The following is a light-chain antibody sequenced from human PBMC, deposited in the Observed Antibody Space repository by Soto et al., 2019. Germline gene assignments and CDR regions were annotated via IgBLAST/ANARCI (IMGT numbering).Light chain of an antibody. CDR2: AAS. Sequence: DIQMTQSPSSVSASVGDRVTITCRASQGISSWLAWYQQKPGKAPKLLIYAASSLQSGVPSRFSGSGSGTDFTLTIDRLEPEDFAVFYCQQYGDSPPEYTFGQGTKVDIK. CDR3: QQYGDSPPEYT. J-gene: IGKJ2*01. V-gene: IGKV1-12*01. CDR1: QGISSW.